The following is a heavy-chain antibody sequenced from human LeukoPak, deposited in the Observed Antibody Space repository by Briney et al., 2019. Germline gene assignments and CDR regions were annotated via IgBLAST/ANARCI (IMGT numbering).Heavy chain of an antibody. J-gene: IGHJ4*02. Sequence: GGSLRLSCAASGITFSSYSMNWVHQAPGKGLEWVSYISSSSSTIYYADSVKGRFTISRDNAKNSLYLQMNSLRAEDTAVYYCIRSDSSWFDYWGQGTLVTVSS. CDR2: ISSSSSTI. D-gene: IGHD6-13*01. V-gene: IGHV3-48*01. CDR1: GITFSSYS. CDR3: IRSDSSWFDY.